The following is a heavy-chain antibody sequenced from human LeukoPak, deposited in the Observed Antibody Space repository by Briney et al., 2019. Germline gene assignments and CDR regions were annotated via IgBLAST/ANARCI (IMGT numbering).Heavy chain of an antibody. CDR1: GFTVSSSY. J-gene: IGHJ4*02. Sequence: GGSLRLSCAASGFTVSSSYMSWVRQAPEKGLEWVSIIYAGGTTYYADSVKGRFTISRDNSKNTLYLQMNSLRAEDTAVYYCARWHTSGNNYYYDYWGQGTLVTVSS. V-gene: IGHV3-53*01. D-gene: IGHD3-22*01. CDR3: ARWHTSGNNYYYDY. CDR2: IYAGGTT.